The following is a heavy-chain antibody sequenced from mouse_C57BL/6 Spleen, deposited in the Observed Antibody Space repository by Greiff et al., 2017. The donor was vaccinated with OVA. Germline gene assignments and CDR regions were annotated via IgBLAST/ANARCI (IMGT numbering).Heavy chain of an antibody. J-gene: IGHJ4*01. V-gene: IGHV6-3*01. CDR2: IRLKSDNYAT. CDR3: TEYTGKDAMDY. CDR1: GFTFSNYW. Sequence: EVQLQESGGGLVQPGGSMKLSCVASGFTFSNYWMNWVRQSPEQGLEWVAQIRLKSDNYATHYAESVKGRFTISRDDSKSSVYLQMSNLRAEDTGIYYCTEYTGKDAMDYWGQGTSVTVAS. D-gene: IGHD4-1*01.